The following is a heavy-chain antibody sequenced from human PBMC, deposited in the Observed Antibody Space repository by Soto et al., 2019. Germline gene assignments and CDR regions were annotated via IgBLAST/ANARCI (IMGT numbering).Heavy chain of an antibody. CDR3: ARIKGFGEFQRYFDL. V-gene: IGHV3-21*01. CDR1: GFTFSSYS. D-gene: IGHD3-10*01. J-gene: IGHJ2*01. CDR2: ISSSSSYI. Sequence: GGSLRLSCAASGFTFSSYSMNWVRQAPGKGLEWVSSISSSSSYIYYADSVKGRFTISRDNAKNSLYLQMNSLRAEDTAVYYCARIKGFGEFQRYFDLWGRGTLVTVSS.